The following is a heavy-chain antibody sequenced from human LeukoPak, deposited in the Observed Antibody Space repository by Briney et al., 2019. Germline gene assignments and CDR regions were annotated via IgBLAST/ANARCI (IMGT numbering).Heavy chain of an antibody. CDR2: ISSSGSTI. CDR1: GFTFSSYE. J-gene: IGHJ4*02. V-gene: IGHV3-48*03. CDR3: ARDLEKGATVTTDY. D-gene: IGHD4-17*01. Sequence: GGSLRLSCAASGFTFSSYEMNWVRQAPGKGLEWVSYISSSGSTIYYADSVKGRFTISRDNAKNSLYLQMNSLRAEDTAVYYCARDLEKGATVTTDYWGQGTLVTVSS.